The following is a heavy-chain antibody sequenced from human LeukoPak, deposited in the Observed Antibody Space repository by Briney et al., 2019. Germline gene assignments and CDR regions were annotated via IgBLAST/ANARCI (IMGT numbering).Heavy chain of an antibody. Sequence: SETLSLTCGVSGYSISSGYYWGCIRQPPGKGLEWIGTVYHSGSTYQNPSLKSRVTISVDTSKNQFSLKLTSVTAADTAVYFWASSTAVVKAKKFQEWGQGTLVTVSS. D-gene: IGHD1-26*01. CDR1: GYSISSGYY. CDR3: ASSTAVVKAKKFQE. J-gene: IGHJ1*01. V-gene: IGHV4-38-2*01. CDR2: VYHSGST.